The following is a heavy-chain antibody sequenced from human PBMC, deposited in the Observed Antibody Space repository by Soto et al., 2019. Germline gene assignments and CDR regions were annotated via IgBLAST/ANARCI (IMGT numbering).Heavy chain of an antibody. CDR3: TRAPYCGGDCYHWYFDL. V-gene: IGHV3-49*03. CDR1: VFTFVDYA. CDR2: IRSKAYGGTT. J-gene: IGHJ2*01. D-gene: IGHD2-21*02. Sequence: GWSLRLSCTSSVFTFVDYAMSWFRQAPGKGLEWVGFIRSKAYGGTTEYAASVKGRFTISRDDSKSIAYLQMNSLKTEDTAVYYCTRAPYCGGDCYHWYFDLWGRGTLVTVSS.